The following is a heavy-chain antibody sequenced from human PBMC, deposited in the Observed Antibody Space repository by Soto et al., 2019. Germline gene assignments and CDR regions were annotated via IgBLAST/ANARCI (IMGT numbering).Heavy chain of an antibody. CDR3: ASKAACGGDCYAFDS. CDR1: GGIFSSNT. J-gene: IGHJ4*02. CDR2: IIPLFGTA. D-gene: IGHD2-21*02. Sequence: QVYLVQSGAEVKKPGSSVKISCKASGGIFSSNTINWVLQAAGQGLEWMGGIIPLFGTANYAEKFQGRGTITADKSTKTEYMELTSLRSEDTAVYYCASKAACGGDCYAFDSWGQGTLVTVSS. V-gene: IGHV1-69*06.